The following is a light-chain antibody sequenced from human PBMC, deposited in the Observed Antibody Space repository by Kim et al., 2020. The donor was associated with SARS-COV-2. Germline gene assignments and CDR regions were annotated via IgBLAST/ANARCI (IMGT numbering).Light chain of an antibody. J-gene: IGKJ4*02. Sequence: AIQMTQSPSSLSASVGDRVTITCRASQGIRSDLGWYQQKPGRAPNLLIFATSTLQSGVPSRFSGSGSGTDFTLTISSLQPEDVATYYCLQECHCPPTFGGGTKVDIK. CDR3: LQECHCPPT. V-gene: IGKV1-6*01. CDR2: ATS. CDR1: QGIRSD.